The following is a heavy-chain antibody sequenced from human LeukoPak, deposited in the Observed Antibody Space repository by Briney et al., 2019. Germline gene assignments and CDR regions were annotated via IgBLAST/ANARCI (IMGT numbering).Heavy chain of an antibody. CDR1: GGSISSYY. CDR3: ARVKRTGIAVAGTFDY. Sequence: SETLSLTCTVSGGSISSYYWSWIRQPPGKGLEWIGYIYYSGSTNYNPSLKSRVTISVDTSTNQFSLKLSSVTAADTAVYYCARVKRTGIAVAGTFDYWGQGTLVTVSS. CDR2: IYYSGST. J-gene: IGHJ4*02. D-gene: IGHD6-19*01. V-gene: IGHV4-59*01.